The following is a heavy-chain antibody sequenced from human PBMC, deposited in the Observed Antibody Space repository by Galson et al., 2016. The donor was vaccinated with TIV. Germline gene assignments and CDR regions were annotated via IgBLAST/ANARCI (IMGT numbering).Heavy chain of an antibody. V-gene: IGHV4-31*11. Sequence: TLPLTCDVSGGSINSAGYYWSWLRQQSGEGLEWIAYIHSSGITYYNPSLKSQVTLSVETSKSQFSLNLSSVTAADTAVYFCARLFFFDTRNVLVGAFDVWGHGTMVSVSS. CDR3: ARLFFFDTRNVLVGAFDV. J-gene: IGHJ3*01. D-gene: IGHD3-22*01. CDR2: IHSSGIT. CDR1: GGSINSAGYY.